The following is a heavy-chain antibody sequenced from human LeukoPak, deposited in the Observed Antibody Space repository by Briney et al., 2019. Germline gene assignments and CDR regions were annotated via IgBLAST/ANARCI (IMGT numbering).Heavy chain of an antibody. CDR1: GGSISSYC. Sequence: PSETLSLTCTVSGGSISSYCWSWIRQPPGKGLEWIGYIYYSGSTNYNPSLKSRVTISVDTSKNQFSLKLSSVTAADTAVYYCARDCSGGSCYAYWGQGTLVTVSS. D-gene: IGHD2-15*01. V-gene: IGHV4-59*01. CDR3: ARDCSGGSCYAY. J-gene: IGHJ4*02. CDR2: IYYSGST.